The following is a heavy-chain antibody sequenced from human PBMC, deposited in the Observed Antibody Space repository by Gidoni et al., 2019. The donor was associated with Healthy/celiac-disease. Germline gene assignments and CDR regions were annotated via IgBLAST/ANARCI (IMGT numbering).Heavy chain of an antibody. J-gene: IGHJ6*02. Sequence: QVQLVESGGGVVEPGRSLRLSCAASGFTFSSYAMHWVRQAPGKGLEWVAVISYDGSNKYYADSVKGRFTISRDNSKNTLYLQMNSLRAEDTAVYYCAIHLATRSSSWTYYGMDVWGQGTTVTVSS. D-gene: IGHD6-13*01. CDR1: GFTFSSYA. V-gene: IGHV3-30-3*01. CDR2: ISYDGSNK. CDR3: AIHLATRSSSWTYYGMDV.